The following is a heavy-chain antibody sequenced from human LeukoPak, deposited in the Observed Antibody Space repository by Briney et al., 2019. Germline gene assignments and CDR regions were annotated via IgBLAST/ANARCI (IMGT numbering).Heavy chain of an antibody. CDR3: ARLGYCSSTSCYTYAFDI. J-gene: IGHJ3*02. CDR2: IYYSGST. CDR1: GGSLSSYY. Sequence: SETLSLTCTVSGGSLSSYYWSWIRQPPGKGLEWIGYIYYSGSTNYNPSLKSRVTISVDTSKNQFSLKLSSVTAADTAVYYCARLGYCSSTSCYTYAFDIWGQGTMVTVSS. V-gene: IGHV4-59*08. D-gene: IGHD2-2*02.